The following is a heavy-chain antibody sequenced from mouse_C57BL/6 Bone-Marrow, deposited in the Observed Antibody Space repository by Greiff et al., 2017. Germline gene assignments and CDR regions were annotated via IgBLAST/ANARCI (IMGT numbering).Heavy chain of an antibody. CDR2: IYPRSGNT. J-gene: IGHJ2*01. CDR3: AREMSTQYYFDY. D-gene: IGHD5-1*01. Sequence: VQLQQSGAELARPGASVKLSCKASGYTFTSYGISWVKQRTGQGLEWIGEIYPRSGNTYYNEKFKGKATLTADKSSSTAYMELRSLTSEDSAVYFCAREMSTQYYFDYWGQGTTLTVAS. CDR1: GYTFTSYG. V-gene: IGHV1-81*01.